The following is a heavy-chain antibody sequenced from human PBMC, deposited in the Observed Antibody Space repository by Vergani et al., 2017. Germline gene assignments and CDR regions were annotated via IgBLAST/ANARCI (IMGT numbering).Heavy chain of an antibody. CDR2: ISSSSSTI. CDR1: GFTFSSYS. Sequence: EVQLVESGGGLVQPGGSLRLSCAASGFTFSSYSMNWVRQAPGKGVEWVSYISSSSSTIYYADSVKGRFPISRDNAKNSLYLQMNSLRAEDTAVYYCARDWVAYYDFWSGYNRVDYWGQGTLVTVSS. D-gene: IGHD3-3*01. J-gene: IGHJ4*02. CDR3: ARDWVAYYDFWSGYNRVDY. V-gene: IGHV3-48*04.